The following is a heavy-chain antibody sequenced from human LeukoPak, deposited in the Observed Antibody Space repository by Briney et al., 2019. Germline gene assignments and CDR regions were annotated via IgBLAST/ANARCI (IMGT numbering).Heavy chain of an antibody. CDR1: GFTFSTYG. J-gene: IGHJ4*02. CDR3: ARDTSGYTFDD. D-gene: IGHD5-18*01. Sequence: PGGSLRLSCAASGFTFSTYGMHWVRQAPGKGLEWVAVISYDGSNKYYADSVKGRFTISRDNAKNSLYLQMNSLRAEDTAVYYCARDTSGYTFDDWGQGTLVTVSS. CDR2: ISYDGSNK. V-gene: IGHV3-30*03.